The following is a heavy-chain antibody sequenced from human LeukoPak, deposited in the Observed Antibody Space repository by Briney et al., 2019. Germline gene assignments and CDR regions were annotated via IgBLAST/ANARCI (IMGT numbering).Heavy chain of an antibody. CDR2: IYYSGST. V-gene: IGHV4-59*01. CDR1: GGSISSYY. J-gene: IGHJ5*02. D-gene: IGHD4-11*01. Sequence: SETLSLTCTVSGGSISSYYWSWIRQPPGKGLEWIGYIYYSGSTNYNPSLKSRVTISVDTSKNQFSLKLSPVTAADTAVYYCARSPTGNWFDPWGQGTLVTVSS. CDR3: ARSPTGNWFDP.